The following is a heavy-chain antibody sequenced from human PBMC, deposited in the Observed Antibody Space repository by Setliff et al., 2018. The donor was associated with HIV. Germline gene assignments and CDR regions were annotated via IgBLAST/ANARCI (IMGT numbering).Heavy chain of an antibody. D-gene: IGHD5-12*01. V-gene: IGHV1-69*13. J-gene: IGHJ3*02. CDR2: IIPIYGTA. Sequence: SVKVSCKAFGDIFSRYAISWVRQAPGQGLEWMGGIIPIYGTANYAQKLQGRLGITADESTSTTYMDRSSLRSEDTDVYYCARDGGYSGHQWFGDAFDIWGQGTMVTVSS. CDR3: ARDGGYSGHQWFGDAFDI. CDR1: GDIFSRYA.